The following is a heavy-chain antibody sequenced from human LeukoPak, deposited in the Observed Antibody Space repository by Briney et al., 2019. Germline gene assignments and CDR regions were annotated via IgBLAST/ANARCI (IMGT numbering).Heavy chain of an antibody. J-gene: IGHJ2*01. CDR2: MNPNSGNT. D-gene: IGHD4-11*01. CDR3: ARGDYSNYGLDFDL. CDR1: GYTFTSYD. V-gene: IGHV1-8*01. Sequence: ASVKVSCKASGYTFTSYDINWVRQATGQGLEWTGWMNPNSGNTGYAQKFQGRVTMTRNTSISTAYMELSSLRSEDTAVYYCARGDYSNYGLDFDLWGRGTLVTVSS.